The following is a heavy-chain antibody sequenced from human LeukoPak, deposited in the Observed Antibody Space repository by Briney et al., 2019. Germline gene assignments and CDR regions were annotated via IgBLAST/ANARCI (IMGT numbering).Heavy chain of an antibody. CDR1: GGSISSGNYY. J-gene: IGHJ4*02. CDR3: ARDGRTLGTDFDY. V-gene: IGHV4-61*02. Sequence: SETLSLTCTVSGGSISSGNYYWSWIRQPAGKGLEWIGRMYTSGSTNYNPSLKSRVTISVDTSKNQFSLKLSSATAADTAVYYCARDGRTLGTDFDYWGQGTLVTVSS. CDR2: MYTSGST.